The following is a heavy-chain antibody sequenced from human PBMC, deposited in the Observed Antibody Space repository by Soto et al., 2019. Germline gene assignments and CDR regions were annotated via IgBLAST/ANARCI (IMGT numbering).Heavy chain of an antibody. CDR3: ARGITYYDILTGYPPLPTYYYYGMDV. Sequence: ASVKVSCKASGYTFTSYYMHWVRQAPGQGLEWMGIINPSGGSTSYAQKFQGRVTMTRDTSTSTVYMELSSLRSEDTAVYYCARGITYYDILTGYPPLPTYYYYGMDVWGQGTTATVSS. CDR1: GYTFTSYY. V-gene: IGHV1-46*01. D-gene: IGHD3-9*01. CDR2: INPSGGST. J-gene: IGHJ6*02.